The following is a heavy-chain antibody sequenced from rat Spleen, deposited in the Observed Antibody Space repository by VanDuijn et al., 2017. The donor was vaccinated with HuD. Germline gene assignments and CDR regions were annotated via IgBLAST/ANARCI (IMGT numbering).Heavy chain of an antibody. V-gene: IGHV2-45*01. CDR1: GFSLINYS. CDR2: MWRSGST. CDR3: TRDDFDY. J-gene: IGHJ2*01. Sequence: QVQLMESGPGLVQPSETLSLTCTVSGFSLINYSVHWVRQPPGKGLEWVGVMWRSGSTEYNSGLKSRLSISRDTSKSQVFLKMNSLQTDDTAIYYCTRDDFDYWGQGVMVTVSS.